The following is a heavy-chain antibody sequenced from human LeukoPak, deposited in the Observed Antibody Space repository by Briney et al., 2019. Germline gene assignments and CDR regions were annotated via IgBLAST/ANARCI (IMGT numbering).Heavy chain of an antibody. CDR1: GDSISSSNYF. V-gene: IGHV4-39*07. CDR3: ARGPSIVVVPAAPYYFDY. D-gene: IGHD2-2*01. CDR2: MFYYGST. J-gene: IGHJ4*02. Sequence: SETLSLTCTVSGDSISSSNYFWGWIRQPPGKGLEWIGSMFYYGSTYYNASLKSRVTISVDTSKNQFSLKLSSVTAADTAVYYCARGPSIVVVPAAPYYFDYWGQGTLVTVSS.